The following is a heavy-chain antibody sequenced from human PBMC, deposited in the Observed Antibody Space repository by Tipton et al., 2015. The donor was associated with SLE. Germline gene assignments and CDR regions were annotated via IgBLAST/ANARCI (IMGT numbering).Heavy chain of an antibody. V-gene: IGHV4-4*09. Sequence: TLSLTCTVSGGSISSYYWSWIRQPPGKGLECIGYIYTSGSTNYNPSLKSRVTISVDTSNNQFSLKLSSVTAADTAVYYCARRLIEYSSSWRDYYYYGMDVWGQGTTVTVSS. CDR3: ARRLIEYSSSWRDYYYYGMDV. J-gene: IGHJ6*02. D-gene: IGHD6-13*01. CDR2: IYTSGST. CDR1: GGSISSYY.